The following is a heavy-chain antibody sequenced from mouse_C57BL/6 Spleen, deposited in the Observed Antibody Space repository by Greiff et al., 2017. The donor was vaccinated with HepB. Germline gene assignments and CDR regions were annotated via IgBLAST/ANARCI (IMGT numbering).Heavy chain of an antibody. CDR3: AREDYYGRRAMDY. Sequence: EVKLQESGPGLVKPSQSLSLTCSVTGYSITSGYYWNWIRQFPGNKLEWMGYISYDGSNNYNPSLKNRISITRDTSKNQFFLKLNSVTTEDTATYYCAREDYYGRRAMDYWGQGTSVTVSS. V-gene: IGHV3-6*01. CDR2: ISYDGSN. CDR1: GYSITSGYY. J-gene: IGHJ4*01. D-gene: IGHD1-1*01.